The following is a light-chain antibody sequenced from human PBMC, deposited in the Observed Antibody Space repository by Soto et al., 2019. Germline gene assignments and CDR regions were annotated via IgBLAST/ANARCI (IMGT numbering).Light chain of an antibody. CDR3: QQRDNRPYT. Sequence: EIVLTQSPATLSLSPGERATLSCRASQSVSTYVAWYQQKPCQAPRLVLYHASNRATGIPARFSGSWSETDFTLTISSLEPEDFAVYYCQQRDNRPYTFGQGTRLEI. CDR2: HAS. CDR1: QSVSTY. J-gene: IGKJ2*01. V-gene: IGKV3-11*01.